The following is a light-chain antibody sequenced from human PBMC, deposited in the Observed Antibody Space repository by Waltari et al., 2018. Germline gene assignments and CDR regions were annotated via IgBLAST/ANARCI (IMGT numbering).Light chain of an antibody. CDR2: EVR. CDR3: CSYAAGSTAVV. Sequence: QSALTQPASVSGSPGQSITISCTGTSSDVGSYNLVSWYQQHPGKVPKLMIYEVRKRPSGVSNRFSGSKAGNTASLTISGLQAEDEADYYCCSYAAGSTAVVFGGGTKLTVL. CDR1: SSDVGSYNL. V-gene: IGLV2-23*02. J-gene: IGLJ2*01.